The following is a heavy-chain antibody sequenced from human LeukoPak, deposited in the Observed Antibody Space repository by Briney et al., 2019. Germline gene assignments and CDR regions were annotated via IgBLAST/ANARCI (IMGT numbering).Heavy chain of an antibody. Sequence: ASVKVSCKASGYTFTGYYMHWVRQAPGQGLEWMGWINPNSGGTNYAQKFQGRVTITADESTSTAYMELSSLRSEDTAVYYCVSYYYGSGSYIAGFDYWGQGTLVTVSS. CDR2: INPNSGGT. CDR3: VSYYYGSGSYIAGFDY. J-gene: IGHJ4*02. V-gene: IGHV1-2*02. D-gene: IGHD3-10*01. CDR1: GYTFTGYY.